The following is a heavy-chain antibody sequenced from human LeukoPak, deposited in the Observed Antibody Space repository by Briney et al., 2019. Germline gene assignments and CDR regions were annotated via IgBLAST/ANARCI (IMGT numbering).Heavy chain of an antibody. D-gene: IGHD6-6*01. CDR1: GYTFTGYY. CDR3: ARDLEQLVPLFDY. J-gene: IGHJ4*02. V-gene: IGHV1-2*02. CDR2: INPNSGGT. Sequence: GASVKVSCKASGYTFTGYYMHWVRQAPGQGLEWMGWINPNSGGTNYAQKFQGRVTMTRDTSISTAHMELSRLRSDDTAVYYCARDLEQLVPLFDYWGQGTLVTVSS.